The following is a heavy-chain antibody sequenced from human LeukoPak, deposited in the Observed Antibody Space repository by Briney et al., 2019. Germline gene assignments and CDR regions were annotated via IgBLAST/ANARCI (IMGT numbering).Heavy chain of an antibody. CDR3: AKDEGFSVTQYYFDY. CDR2: IRYDGSNK. Sequence: GGSLRLSCAASGFTFSSYGMHWVRQAPGKGLEWVAFIRYDGSNKYYADSVKGRFTISRDNSKNTLYLQMNSLRAEDTAVYYCAKDEGFSVTQYYFDYWGQGTLVTVSS. D-gene: IGHD3-3*02. V-gene: IGHV3-30*02. CDR1: GFTFSSYG. J-gene: IGHJ4*02.